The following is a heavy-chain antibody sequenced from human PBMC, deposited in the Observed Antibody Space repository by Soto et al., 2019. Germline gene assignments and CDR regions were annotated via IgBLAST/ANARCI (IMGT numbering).Heavy chain of an antibody. CDR3: ARDRKLNWFDP. V-gene: IGHV3-48*01. J-gene: IGHJ5*02. CDR2: ISSSSSTI. Sequence: EVQLVESGGGLVQPGGALRLSCAASGFTFSSYSMNWVRQAPGKGLEWVSYISSSSSTIYYADSVKGRFTISRDNAKNSLYLQMNSLRAEDTAVYYCARDRKLNWFDPWGQGPLVTVSS. CDR1: GFTFSSYS.